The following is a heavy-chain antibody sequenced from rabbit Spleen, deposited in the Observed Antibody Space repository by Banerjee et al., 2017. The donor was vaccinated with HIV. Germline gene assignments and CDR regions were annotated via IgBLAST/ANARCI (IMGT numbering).Heavy chain of an antibody. J-gene: IGHJ6*01. D-gene: IGHD1-1*01. Sequence: QSLEESGGDLVKPGASLTLTCTASGFSFSSSHYMCWVRQAPGKGLEWIGCIYVGSSGSPYYASWAKGRFPISKPSSTTVTLQMTSLTVADTATSFCARGGTGGYGMDLWGPGTLVTVS. CDR1: GFSFSSSHY. V-gene: IGHV1S40*01. CDR3: ARGGTGGYGMDL. CDR2: IYVGSSGSP.